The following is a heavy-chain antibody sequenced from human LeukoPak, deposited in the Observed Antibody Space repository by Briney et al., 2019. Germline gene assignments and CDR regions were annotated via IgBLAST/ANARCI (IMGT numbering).Heavy chain of an antibody. J-gene: IGHJ4*02. V-gene: IGHV4-59*08. CDR3: ARHNPQASLRFGELPPVE. D-gene: IGHD3-10*01. Sequence: PSETLSLTCTVSGGSISSYYWSWIRQPPGKGLEWIGYIYYSGSTNYNPSLKSRVTISVDTSKNQFSLKLSSVTAADTAVYYCARHNPQASLRFGELPPVEWGQGTLVTVSS. CDR2: IYYSGST. CDR1: GGSISSYY.